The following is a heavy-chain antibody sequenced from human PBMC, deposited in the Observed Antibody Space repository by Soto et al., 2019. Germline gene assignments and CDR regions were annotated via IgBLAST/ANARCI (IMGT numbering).Heavy chain of an antibody. Sequence: EVQLLESGGGLVQPGGSLRLSCAASGFTFSSYAMSWVRQAPGKGLEWVSAISGSGGSTYYADSVKGRFTISRDKSKNKVYLQMNSLRAEDTAVYYCAMGGGYSGYEVNDYWGQGTLVTVSS. CDR3: AMGGGYSGYEVNDY. D-gene: IGHD5-12*01. CDR2: ISGSGGST. CDR1: GFTFSSYA. J-gene: IGHJ4*02. V-gene: IGHV3-23*01.